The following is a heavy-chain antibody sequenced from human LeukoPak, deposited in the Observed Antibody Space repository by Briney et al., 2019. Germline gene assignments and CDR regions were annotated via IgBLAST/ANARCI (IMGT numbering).Heavy chain of an antibody. Sequence: ASVKVSCKASGYTFTNYGISWVRQAPGQGLEWMGWISAYNGHTNYAQSLQDRVTMTTDTSTNAAYMELRNLRSDDTAVYYCARGALGELLFGYWGQGTLVTVSS. CDR2: ISAYNGHT. CDR1: GYTFTNYG. CDR3: ARGALGELLFGY. V-gene: IGHV1-18*01. D-gene: IGHD3-16*01. J-gene: IGHJ4*02.